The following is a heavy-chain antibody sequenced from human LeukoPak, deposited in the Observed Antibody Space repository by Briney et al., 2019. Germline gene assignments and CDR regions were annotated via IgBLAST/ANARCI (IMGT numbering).Heavy chain of an antibody. CDR1: GFTFSSYA. CDR2: ISGSGDNT. J-gene: IGHJ2*01. V-gene: IGHV3-23*01. Sequence: PGGSLRLSCAASGFTFSSYAMSWVRQAPGKGLEWVSTISGSGDNTYHADSVKGRFTISRDNSKNTLYLQMDSLRADDTAEYYCAKVLRSLYFDLWGRGTLVTVSS. CDR3: AKVLRSLYFDL.